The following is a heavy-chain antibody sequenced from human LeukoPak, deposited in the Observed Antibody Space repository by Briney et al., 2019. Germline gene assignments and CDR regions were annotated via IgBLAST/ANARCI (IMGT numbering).Heavy chain of an antibody. J-gene: IGHJ4*02. CDR2: IKPNSGAI. V-gene: IGHV1-2*06. Sequence: ASVKVSCKASEYTFADYYLHWVRQAPGQGLVWMGHIKPNSGAIRYGQKFQDRVTLTTDTSTSTAYMELRSLRSDDTAVYYCARAVSAGGYYYDSSGYSRRGDFDYWGQGTLVTVSS. CDR1: EYTFADYY. CDR3: ARAVSAGGYYYDSSGYSRRGDFDY. D-gene: IGHD3-22*01.